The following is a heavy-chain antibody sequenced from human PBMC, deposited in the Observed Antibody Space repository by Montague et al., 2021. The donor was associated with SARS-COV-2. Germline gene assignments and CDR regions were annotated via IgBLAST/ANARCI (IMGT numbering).Heavy chain of an antibody. CDR3: AREIAAAGPALDY. J-gene: IGHJ4*02. D-gene: IGHD6-13*01. V-gene: IGHV2-70*11. CDR2: IDWXDDK. CDR1: GFSLSTSGMC. Sequence: PALVKPTQTLTLTCTFSGFSLSTSGMCVSWIRQPPGKALEWLARIDWXDDKYYSTSLETRLTISKDTSKNQVVLTMTNMDPVDTATYYCAREIAAAGPALDYWGQGTLVTVSS.